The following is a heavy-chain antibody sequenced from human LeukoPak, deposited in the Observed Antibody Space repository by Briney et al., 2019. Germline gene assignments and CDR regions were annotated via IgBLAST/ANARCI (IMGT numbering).Heavy chain of an antibody. CDR2: ISAYNGNT. D-gene: IGHD3-10*01. Sequence: ASVKVSCKASGYTFASYGVTWVRQAPGQGLEWMGWISAYNGNTNYARKFQGRVTMTTDTSTSAAYMELRSLRSDDTAVYYCARQVDSTMALPDYWGQGTLVTVSS. V-gene: IGHV1-18*01. CDR3: ARQVDSTMALPDY. CDR1: GYTFASYG. J-gene: IGHJ4*02.